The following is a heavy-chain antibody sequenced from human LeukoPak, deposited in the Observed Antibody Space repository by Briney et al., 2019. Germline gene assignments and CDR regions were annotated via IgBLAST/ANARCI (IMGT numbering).Heavy chain of an antibody. CDR1: GVSISSSNSY. V-gene: IGHV4-39*01. D-gene: IGHD3/OR15-3a*01. Sequence: SSKTLSLTCTVSGVSISSSNSYWGWIRQPPVKGLDGIGSIYYSGNTYYNSSLKSQVSISIYTSKNQFSLRLTSVTAADTAVYYCARQTGSGLFILPGGQGTLVTVSS. J-gene: IGHJ4*02. CDR3: ARQTGSGLFILP. CDR2: IYYSGNT.